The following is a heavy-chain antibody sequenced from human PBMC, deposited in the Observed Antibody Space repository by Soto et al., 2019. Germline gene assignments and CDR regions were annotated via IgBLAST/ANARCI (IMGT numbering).Heavy chain of an antibody. V-gene: IGHV1-18*01. CDR1: GYTFTSYG. D-gene: IGHD3-9*01. CDR3: ARENDIMTGYYSPLFDF. CDR2: ISAYNGNT. J-gene: IGHJ4*02. Sequence: QVQLVHSGAEVKKPGASVKVSCKASGYTFTSYGISWVRQAPGQGLEWMGWISAYNGNTNYAQKLQGRVTMTTDTSTSTAYMERRSLRSDDTAVYYCARENDIMTGYYSPLFDFWGQGTLVTGSS.